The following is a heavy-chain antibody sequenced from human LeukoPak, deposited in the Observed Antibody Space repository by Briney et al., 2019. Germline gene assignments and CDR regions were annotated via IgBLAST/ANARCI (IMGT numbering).Heavy chain of an antibody. CDR1: GFIATSNY. Sequence: GGSLRLSCSFSGFIATSNYMAWVRQSPGKGLQWISFIYGGGNTLYADSVRDRFSISRDNSKSTLYLQMSSLRVEDTAAYYCATGGRSGMAFDFWGQGTLVTVSS. D-gene: IGHD2-8*01. J-gene: IGHJ4*02. V-gene: IGHV3-53*01. CDR2: IYGGGNT. CDR3: ATGGRSGMAFDF.